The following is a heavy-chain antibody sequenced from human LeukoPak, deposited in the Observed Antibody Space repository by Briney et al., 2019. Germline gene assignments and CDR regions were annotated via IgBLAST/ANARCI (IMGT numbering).Heavy chain of an antibody. D-gene: IGHD4-11*01. J-gene: IGHJ4*02. V-gene: IGHV3-33*06. Sequence: GGSMRLSCEASGFIFSHYAMQWVGQAPGKGLEWGAVIWSDGTNQYYADSVKGRLTISRDDFRKTVSLEMNSLGVEATAVYYCAKDAQRGFDYSHSLEHWGQGSLVTVSS. CDR3: AKDAQRGFDYSHSLEH. CDR2: IWSDGTNQ. CDR1: GFIFSHYA.